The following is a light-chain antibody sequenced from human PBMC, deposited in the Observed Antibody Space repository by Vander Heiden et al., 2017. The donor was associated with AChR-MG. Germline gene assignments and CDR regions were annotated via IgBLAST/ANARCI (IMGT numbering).Light chain of an antibody. V-gene: IGKV1-9*01. CDR3: QQLNSYPLS. CDR1: QGISTY. J-gene: IGKJ4*01. CDR2: AAS. Sequence: DIQLTQSPSFLSASVGGRVTIACRASQGISTYLAWYQQKPGKAPNLLIYAASTLQSGVPSRFSGSRSGTEFTLTISSLQPEDFATYYCQQLNSYPLSFGGGTRLEIK.